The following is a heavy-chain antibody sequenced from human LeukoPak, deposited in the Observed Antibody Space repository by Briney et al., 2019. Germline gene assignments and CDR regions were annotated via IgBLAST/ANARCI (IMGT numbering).Heavy chain of an antibody. J-gene: IGHJ5*02. D-gene: IGHD6-13*01. CDR3: ARDPVSAAGTNWFDP. CDR2: ISAYNGNT. Sequence: ASVKVPCKASGYTFTSYGISWVRQAPGQGLEWMGWISAYNGNTNYAQKLQGRVTMTTDTSTSTAYMELRSLRSDDTAVYYCARDPVSAAGTNWFDPGGQGTLVTVSS. CDR1: GYTFTSYG. V-gene: IGHV1-18*01.